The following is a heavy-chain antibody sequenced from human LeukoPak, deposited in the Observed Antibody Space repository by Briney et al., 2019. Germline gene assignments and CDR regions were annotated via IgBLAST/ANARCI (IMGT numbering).Heavy chain of an antibody. V-gene: IGHV4-30-2*01. CDR3: ARAVYESRSSWFDF. Sequence: SETLSLTFAVSGGSISSGGYSWSWIRPPPGKGLEWIGYIYHGGSTYYNPSLKSRVTISVDRSKNQFSLKLSSVTAADTAVYYCARAVYESRSSWFDFWGQGTLVTVSS. CDR2: IYHGGST. D-gene: IGHD6-13*01. CDR1: GGSISSGGYS. J-gene: IGHJ4*02.